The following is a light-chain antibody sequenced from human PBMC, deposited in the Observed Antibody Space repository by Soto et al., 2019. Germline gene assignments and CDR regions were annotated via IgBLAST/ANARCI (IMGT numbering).Light chain of an antibody. CDR1: QGISNN. V-gene: IGKV1-27*01. Sequence: DIQMTQSPSSLSASVGDRVTITCRASQGISNNLAWYQQKPGKVPKLLIFTASTLQSGVPSRFGGSGSGTDFTLTISSLQPEDVATYYCQKYNDAPYTFGQGTRLEI. CDR2: TAS. J-gene: IGKJ2*01. CDR3: QKYNDAPYT.